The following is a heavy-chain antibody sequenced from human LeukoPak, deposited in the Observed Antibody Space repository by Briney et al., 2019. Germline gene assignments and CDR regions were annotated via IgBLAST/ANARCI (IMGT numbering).Heavy chain of an antibody. V-gene: IGHV4-31*03. Sequence: SQTLSLTCTVSGGSISSGGYYWSWIRQHPGKGLEWIGYIYYSGSTYYNPSLKSRVTISIDTSKNQFSLKLSSVTAADTAVYYCARNTNSSSWYQHVGFDPWGQGTLVTVSS. CDR3: ARNTNSSSWYQHVGFDP. J-gene: IGHJ5*02. CDR2: IYYSGST. CDR1: GGSISSGGYY. D-gene: IGHD6-13*01.